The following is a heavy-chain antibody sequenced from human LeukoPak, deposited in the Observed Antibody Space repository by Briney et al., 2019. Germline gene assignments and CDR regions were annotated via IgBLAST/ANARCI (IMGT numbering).Heavy chain of an antibody. Sequence: PGGSLRLSCAASGFTFSSYSMNWVRQAPGKGLEWVSSISSSSSYIYYADSVKGRFTISRDNAKNSLYLQMNSLRAEDTAVYYCARVLRAVAVLYYFDYWGQGTLVTVSS. D-gene: IGHD6-19*01. V-gene: IGHV3-21*01. CDR3: ARVLRAVAVLYYFDY. CDR2: ISSSSSYI. CDR1: GFTFSSYS. J-gene: IGHJ4*02.